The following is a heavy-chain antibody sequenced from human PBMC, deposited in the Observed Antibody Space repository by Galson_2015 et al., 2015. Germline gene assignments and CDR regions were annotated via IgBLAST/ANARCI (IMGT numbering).Heavy chain of an antibody. Sequence: SLRLSCAASGFSFSSYWMSWVCQAPGKGLEWVANIKQDGSEKYYVDSVKGRFTISRDNAKNSLYLQMNSLRAEDTAVYYCARESYSYGYWVDYWGQGTLVTVSS. V-gene: IGHV3-7*01. CDR1: GFSFSSYW. CDR3: ARESYSYGYWVDY. J-gene: IGHJ4*02. CDR2: IKQDGSEK. D-gene: IGHD5-18*01.